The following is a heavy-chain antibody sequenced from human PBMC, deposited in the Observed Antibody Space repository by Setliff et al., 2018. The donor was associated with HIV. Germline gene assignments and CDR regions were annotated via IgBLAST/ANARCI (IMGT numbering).Heavy chain of an antibody. CDR2: IYTSGST. J-gene: IGHJ4*02. V-gene: IGHV4-59*01. D-gene: IGHD3-22*01. CDR1: GGSISSYY. CDR3: AREGYDSSGYFVVL. Sequence: SETLSLTCTVSGGSISSYYWSWIRRPPGKGLEWIGYIYTSGSTNYNPSLKSRVTMSVDTSKNQFSLKLSSVTAADTAVYYCAREGYDSSGYFVVLWGQGTLVTVSS.